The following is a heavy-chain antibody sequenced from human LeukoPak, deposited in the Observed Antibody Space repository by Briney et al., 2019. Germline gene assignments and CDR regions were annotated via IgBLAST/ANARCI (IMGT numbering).Heavy chain of an antibody. CDR2: INWNGGST. Sequence: GGSLRLSCAASGFTFSDYYMSWIRQAPGKGLEWVSGINWNGGSTGYADSVKGRFTISRDNAKNSLYLQMNSRRAEDTALYYCARGLSYCGGDCYYYFDYWGQGTLVTVSS. V-gene: IGHV3-20*04. CDR1: GFTFSDYY. CDR3: ARGLSYCGGDCYYYFDY. J-gene: IGHJ4*02. D-gene: IGHD2-21*01.